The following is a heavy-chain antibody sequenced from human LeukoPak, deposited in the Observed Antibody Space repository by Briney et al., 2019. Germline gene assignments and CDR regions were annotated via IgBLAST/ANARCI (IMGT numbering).Heavy chain of an antibody. V-gene: IGHV3-23*01. D-gene: IGHD3-22*01. CDR2: ISGSGGST. J-gene: IGHJ4*02. CDR1: GFTFSSYA. Sequence: GGSLRLSCAASGFTFSSYAMSWVRQAPGKGLEWVSTISGSGGSTYYADSMKGRFTVSRDNSKNTLYLQMNSLRAEDTAVYYCANRDPSGHYYVYWGQGALVTVSS. CDR3: ANRDPSGHYYVY.